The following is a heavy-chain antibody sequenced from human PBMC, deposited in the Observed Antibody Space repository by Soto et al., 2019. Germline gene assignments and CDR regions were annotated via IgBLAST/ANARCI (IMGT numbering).Heavy chain of an antibody. Sequence: VESLKISCKGSGYIFTSYWISCVRQMPGKGLEWMGRIDPSDSYTNYSPSFQGHVTISADKSISTAYLQWSSLKASDTAMYYCARRTRYYYGMDVWGQGTTVTVSS. CDR3: ARRTRYYYGMDV. CDR2: IDPSDSYT. J-gene: IGHJ6*02. CDR1: GYIFTSYW. V-gene: IGHV5-10-1*01.